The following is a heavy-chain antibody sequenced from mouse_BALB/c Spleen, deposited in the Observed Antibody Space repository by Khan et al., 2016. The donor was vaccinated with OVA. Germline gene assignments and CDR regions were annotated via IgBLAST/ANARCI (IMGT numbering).Heavy chain of an antibody. D-gene: IGHD2-14*01. CDR2: MFPGDGST. CDR3: ARGGYGGFAY. Sequence: VQLLESGAELVKPGASVKLSCKASGYTFTSYDINWVRQRPEQGLEWIGWMFPGDGSTKYNENFKGKATLTTDKSSSTAYMQLSRLTSEDSGAYFCARGGYGGFAYWGQGTLVTVSA. J-gene: IGHJ3*01. CDR1: GYTFTSYD. V-gene: IGHV1-85*01.